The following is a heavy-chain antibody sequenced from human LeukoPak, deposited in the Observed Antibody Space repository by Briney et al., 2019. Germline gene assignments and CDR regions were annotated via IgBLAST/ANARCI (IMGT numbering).Heavy chain of an antibody. CDR2: IYSGGST. D-gene: IGHD5-18*01. Sequence: GGSLRLSCAASGFTVSSNYMSWVRQAPGKGLEWVSDIYSGGSTYYADSVKGRFTISRDNSKNTLYLQMNSLRAEDTAVYYCAKDQVPYSYGYYFDYWGQGTLVTVSS. V-gene: IGHV3-66*01. CDR1: GFTVSSNY. CDR3: AKDQVPYSYGYYFDY. J-gene: IGHJ4*02.